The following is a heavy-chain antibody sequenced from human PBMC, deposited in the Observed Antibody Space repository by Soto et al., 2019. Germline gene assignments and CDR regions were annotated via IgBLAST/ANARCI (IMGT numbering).Heavy chain of an antibody. Sequence: SVKVSCKASGGTFSSYTISWVRQAPGQGLEWMGRIIPILGIANYAQKFQGRVTITADKSTSTAYMELSSLRSGDTAVYYCARDNTVTTWYFQHWGQGTLVTVSS. CDR3: ARDNTVTTWYFQH. CDR1: GGTFSSYT. D-gene: IGHD4-17*01. J-gene: IGHJ1*01. CDR2: IIPILGIA. V-gene: IGHV1-69*04.